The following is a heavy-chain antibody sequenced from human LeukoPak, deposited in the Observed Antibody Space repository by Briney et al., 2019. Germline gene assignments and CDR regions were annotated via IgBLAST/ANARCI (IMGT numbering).Heavy chain of an antibody. J-gene: IGHJ4*02. CDR3: AKGGHYYGSGSYYYY. CDR1: GFSFSSYA. D-gene: IGHD3-10*01. Sequence: GGSLRLCCAASGFSFSSYAMSWVRQAPGKGLEWVSAISGSGGSTYYADSVKGRFTISRDNSKNTLYLQMNSLRAEDTAVYYCAKGGHYYGSGSYYYYWGQGTLVTVSS. V-gene: IGHV3-23*01. CDR2: ISGSGGST.